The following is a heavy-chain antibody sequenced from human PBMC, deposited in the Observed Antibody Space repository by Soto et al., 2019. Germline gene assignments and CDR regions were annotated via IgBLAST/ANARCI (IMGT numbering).Heavy chain of an antibody. CDR2: IKSKTDGGTT. V-gene: IGHV3-15*07. CDR3: TTNYDFWSGYETSDAFDI. J-gene: IGHJ3*02. Sequence: EVQLVESGGGLVKPGGSLRLSCAASGFTFSNAWMNWVRQAPGKGLEWVGRIKSKTDGGTTDYAAPVKGRFTISRDDSKNTLYLQMNSLKTEDTAVYDCTTNYDFWSGYETSDAFDIWGQGTIVTVSS. CDR1: GFTFSNAW. D-gene: IGHD3-3*01.